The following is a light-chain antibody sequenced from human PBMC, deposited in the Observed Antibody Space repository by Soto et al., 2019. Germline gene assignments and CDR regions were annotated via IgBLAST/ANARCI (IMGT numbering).Light chain of an antibody. CDR3: QQRSNGPLT. CDR1: QSVSSY. J-gene: IGKJ5*01. CDR2: DAS. V-gene: IGKV3-11*01. Sequence: VLTQSPATLSLSPGERVTLSCRASQSVSSYFAWYQQKPGQAPRLLIYDASNRATGIPARFSGSGSGTDFTLTISSLEPEDIAVYYCQQRSNGPLTFGQGTRLEIK.